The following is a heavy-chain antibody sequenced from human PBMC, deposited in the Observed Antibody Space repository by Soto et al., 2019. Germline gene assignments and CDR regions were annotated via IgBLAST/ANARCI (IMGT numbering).Heavy chain of an antibody. CDR3: ARHNYGSGSTYFDY. Sequence: SETLSLTCTVSGDSISTSNSYYWSWIRQPPGKGLEWIGYIYYSGSTNYNPSLKIRVTISVDTSKNQFSLKLNSMTAADTAVYYCARHNYGSGSTYFDYWGQGTLVTVS. CDR2: IYYSGST. CDR1: GDSISTSNSYY. V-gene: IGHV4-61*05. D-gene: IGHD3-10*01. J-gene: IGHJ4*02.